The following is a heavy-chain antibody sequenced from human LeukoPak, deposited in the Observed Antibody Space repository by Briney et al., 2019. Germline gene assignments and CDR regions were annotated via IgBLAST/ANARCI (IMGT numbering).Heavy chain of an antibody. D-gene: IGHD4-11*01. CDR2: ISSSGSTI. CDR3: ARVSRLPDYFDY. V-gene: IGHV3-48*03. J-gene: IGHJ4*02. Sequence: GGSLRLSCAASGXTFSSYEMNWVRQAPGKGLEWVSYISSSGSTIYYADSVKGRFTISRDNAKNSLYLQMNSLRAEDTAVYYCARVSRLPDYFDYWGQGTLVTVSS. CDR1: GXTFSSYE.